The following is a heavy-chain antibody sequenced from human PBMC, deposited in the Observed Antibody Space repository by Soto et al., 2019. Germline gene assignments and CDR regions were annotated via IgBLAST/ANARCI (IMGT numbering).Heavy chain of an antibody. Sequence: PSETLSLTCTVSGGSISSYYWSWIRQPPGKGLEWIGYIYYRGSTNYNPSLKSRVTISVDTFKNQFSLKLSSVTAADTAVYYCARGYCITTSCYDWFDPWGQGTLVTVSS. CDR1: GGSISSYY. CDR2: IYYRGST. V-gene: IGHV4-59*01. J-gene: IGHJ5*02. D-gene: IGHD2-2*01. CDR3: ARGYCITTSCYDWFDP.